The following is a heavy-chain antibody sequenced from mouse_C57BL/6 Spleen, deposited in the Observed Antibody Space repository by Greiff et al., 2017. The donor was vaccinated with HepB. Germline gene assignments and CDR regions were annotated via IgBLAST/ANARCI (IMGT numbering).Heavy chain of an antibody. CDR1: GFTFSSYA. D-gene: IGHD3-2*01. V-gene: IGHV5-9-1*02. CDR3: TGGDIPLDGFAY. CDR2: ISSGGDYI. Sequence: EVKLVESGEGLVKPGGSLKLSCAASGFTFSSYAMSWVRQTPEKRLAWVAYISSGGDYIYYADTVKGRFTISRDNARNTLYLQMSRLKSEDTAMYYCTGGDIPLDGFAYWGQGTLVTVSA. J-gene: IGHJ3*01.